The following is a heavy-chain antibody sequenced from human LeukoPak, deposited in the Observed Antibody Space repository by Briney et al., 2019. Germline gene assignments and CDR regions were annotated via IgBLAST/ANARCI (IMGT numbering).Heavy chain of an antibody. CDR2: IYHSGST. J-gene: IGHJ3*02. Sequence: SETLSLTCAVSGGSISSSNWWSWVRQPPGKGLEWIGEIYHSGSTNYNPPLKSRVTISVEKSKNQFSLKLSSVTAADTAVYYCARDPTYYYYDSSGYQDAFDIWGQGTMVTVSS. V-gene: IGHV4-4*02. D-gene: IGHD3-22*01. CDR1: GGSISSSNW. CDR3: ARDPTYYYYDSSGYQDAFDI.